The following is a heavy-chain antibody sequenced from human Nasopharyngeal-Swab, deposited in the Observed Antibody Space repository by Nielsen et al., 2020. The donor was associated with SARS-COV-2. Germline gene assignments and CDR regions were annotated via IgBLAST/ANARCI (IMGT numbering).Heavy chain of an antibody. V-gene: IGHV3-11*01. CDR1: GFRFSDYY. D-gene: IGHD3-10*01. CDR2: ISGGGTNT. CDR3: AREEGYQVLLDFYYHGLDV. Sequence: GESLKISCAASGFRFSDYYMAWIRQVLGKGLEWVSYISGGGTNTDSADSVKGRFSISRDNANNLLYLQMHSLRGEDTAVYYCAREEGYQVLLDFYYHGLDVWGHGTAVIVSS. J-gene: IGHJ6*02.